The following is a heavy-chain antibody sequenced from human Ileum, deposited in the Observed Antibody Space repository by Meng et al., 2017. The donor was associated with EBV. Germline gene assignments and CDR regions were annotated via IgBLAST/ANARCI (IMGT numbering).Heavy chain of an antibody. D-gene: IGHD2-15*01. CDR2: IFSSGSP. CDR3: ASYSEGGGGLGY. J-gene: IGHJ4*02. CDR1: GPSISSGGYH. Sequence: QSRDWRRMLVKPSLHLSLPCVVAGPSISSGGYHWSWIRQPPGKGLEWIGYIFSSGSPYYTPSLKNRITMSVDTSKNQFSLNLKSVTAADTAVYYCASYSEGGGGLGYWGQGTLVTVSS. V-gene: IGHV4-30-4*01.